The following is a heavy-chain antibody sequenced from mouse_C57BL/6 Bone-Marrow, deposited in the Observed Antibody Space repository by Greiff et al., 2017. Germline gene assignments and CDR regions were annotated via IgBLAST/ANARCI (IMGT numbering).Heavy chain of an antibody. V-gene: IGHV1-72*01. CDR1: GYTFTSYW. CDR3: ARGVLRMDY. J-gene: IGHJ4*01. Sequence: QSCKASGYTFTSYWMHWVKQRPGRGLEWIGRIDPNSGGTKYNEKFKSKATLTVDKPSSTAYMHLSSLTSEDPAVYYCARGVLRMDYWGQGTSVTVSA. CDR2: IDPNSGGT. D-gene: IGHD1-1*01.